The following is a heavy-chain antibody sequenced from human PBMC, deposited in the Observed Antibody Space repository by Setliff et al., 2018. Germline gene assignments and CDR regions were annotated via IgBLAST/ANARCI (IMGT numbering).Heavy chain of an antibody. V-gene: IGHV4-59*11. J-gene: IGHJ4*02. CDR3: ARVRKGYSGYDFGDY. CDR2: IYYSGST. D-gene: IGHD5-12*01. CDR1: GGSISSHY. Sequence: PSETLSLTCTVSGGSISSHYWSWIRQPPGKGLEWIGSIYYSGSTNYNPSLKSRVTISLDTSRNQFSLKLRSVTAADTAVYYCARVRKGYSGYDFGDYWGQGTLVTAPQ.